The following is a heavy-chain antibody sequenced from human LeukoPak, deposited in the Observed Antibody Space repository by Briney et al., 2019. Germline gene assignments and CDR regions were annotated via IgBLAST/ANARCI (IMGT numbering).Heavy chain of an antibody. CDR1: GYTFTGYY. CDR2: INPNSGGT. Sequence: ASVKVSCKASGYTFTGYYMHWVRQAPGQGLEWMGRINPNSGGTNYAQKFQGRVTMTRDTSISTAYMELSRLRSDATAVYYCARLGPYLSTMVADWRQGTLLTVPS. V-gene: IGHV1-2*06. CDR3: ARLGPYLSTMVAD. J-gene: IGHJ4*02. D-gene: IGHD3-10*01.